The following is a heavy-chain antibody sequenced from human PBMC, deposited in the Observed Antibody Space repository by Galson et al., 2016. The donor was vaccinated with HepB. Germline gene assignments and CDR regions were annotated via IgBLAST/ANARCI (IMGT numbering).Heavy chain of an antibody. CDR3: ARGALSGWSEDVFDI. V-gene: IGHV1-2*04. CDR2: INPNSGGT. Sequence: SVKVSCKASGYPFSVYYIHWVRQAPGQGLEWMGWINPNSGGTNYAQKFKGWVTMTRDTSISTAYMELNRLKPHDTAVYYCARGALSGWSEDVFDIWGQGTAVTVSS. J-gene: IGHJ3*02. CDR1: GYPFSVYY. D-gene: IGHD6-19*01.